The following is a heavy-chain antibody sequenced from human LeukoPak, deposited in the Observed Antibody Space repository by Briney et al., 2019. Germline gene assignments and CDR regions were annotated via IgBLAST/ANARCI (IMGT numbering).Heavy chain of an antibody. Sequence: GGSLRLSCAASGFTFGYYTMNWVRQAPGKGLEWLSSISSTSYYIYYADSLKGRFTISRDNAKNSLYLQMNSLRAEDTAVYYCAKDRSKGSYGDEFDFWGQGTLVTVSS. V-gene: IGHV3-21*01. CDR2: ISSTSYYI. J-gene: IGHJ4*02. D-gene: IGHD1-26*01. CDR3: AKDRSKGSYGDEFDF. CDR1: GFTFGYYT.